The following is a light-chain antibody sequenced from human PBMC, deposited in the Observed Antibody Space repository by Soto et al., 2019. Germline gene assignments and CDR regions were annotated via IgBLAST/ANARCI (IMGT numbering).Light chain of an antibody. J-gene: IGKJ1*01. CDR1: QAISTW. Sequence: DXQMTQSPSSVSASVGDRVTITCRASQAISTWLAWYQQKPGKAPKLLIYAASNLQTGVPSRFSGSGSGTDFTLTISRLQPEDFATYYCQQANSFPRTFGQGTKVEIK. CDR3: QQANSFPRT. V-gene: IGKV1D-12*01. CDR2: AAS.